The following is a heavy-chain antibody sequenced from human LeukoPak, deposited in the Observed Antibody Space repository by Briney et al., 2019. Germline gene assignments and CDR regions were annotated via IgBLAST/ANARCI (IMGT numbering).Heavy chain of an antibody. CDR1: GYTFTSYG. V-gene: IGHV1-18*01. D-gene: IGHD4-11*01. Sequence: GASVKVSCKASGYTFTSYGISWVRPAPGQGLEWMGWISAYNGNTNYAQKFQGRVTITADESTSTAYMELSSLRSEDTAVYYCARDAGLQARNRPGYYGMDVWGQGTTVTVSS. CDR2: ISAYNGNT. CDR3: ARDAGLQARNRPGYYGMDV. J-gene: IGHJ6*02.